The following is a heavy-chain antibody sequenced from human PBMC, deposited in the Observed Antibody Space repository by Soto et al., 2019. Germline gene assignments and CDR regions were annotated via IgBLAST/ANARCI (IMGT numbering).Heavy chain of an antibody. CDR2: IYYSGST. CDR1: GGSISSYY. V-gene: IGHV4-59*01. Sequence: SETLSLTCTVSGGSISSYYWSWIRQPPGKGLEWIGYIYYSGSTNYNPSLKSRVTISVDTFKNQFSLKLSSATAADTAVYYCARGMEGWSRYYFDYWGQGTLVTVSS. J-gene: IGHJ4*02. CDR3: ARGMEGWSRYYFDY. D-gene: IGHD6-19*01.